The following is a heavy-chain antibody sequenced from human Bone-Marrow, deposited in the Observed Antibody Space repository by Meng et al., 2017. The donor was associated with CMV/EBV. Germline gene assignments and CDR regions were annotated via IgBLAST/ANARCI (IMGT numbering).Heavy chain of an antibody. CDR1: SRFNLSW. Sequence: SRFNLSWIGWVRQLPGTGLEWMGIIYPGDSSTKYNPSFHGQVTMSADKSITTAYLQWSSLKASDSAMYYCARRFCTGTGCYAPLDYWGQGTQVTVSS. V-gene: IGHV5-51*01. D-gene: IGHD2-2*01. CDR2: IYPGDSST. CDR3: ARRFCTGTGCYAPLDY. J-gene: IGHJ4*02.